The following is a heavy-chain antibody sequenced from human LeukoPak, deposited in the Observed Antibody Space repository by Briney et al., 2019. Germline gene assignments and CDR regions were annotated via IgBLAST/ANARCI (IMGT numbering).Heavy chain of an antibody. CDR3: ARRGYCSGGSCYRDIWYFDL. CDR1: GFTFSSYG. J-gene: IGHJ2*01. Sequence: PGRSLRLSCAASGFTFSSYGMHWVRQAPGKVLEWVAVIWYDGSNKYYADSVKGRFTISRDNSKNTLYLQMNSLRAEDTAVYYCARRGYCSGGSCYRDIWYFDLWGRGTLVTVSS. CDR2: IWYDGSNK. D-gene: IGHD2-15*01. V-gene: IGHV3-33*01.